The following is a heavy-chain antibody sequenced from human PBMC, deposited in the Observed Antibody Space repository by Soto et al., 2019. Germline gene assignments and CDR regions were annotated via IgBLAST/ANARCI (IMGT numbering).Heavy chain of an antibody. V-gene: IGHV3-21*01. CDR3: ARHSSTGYYWDDY. J-gene: IGHJ4*02. CDR1: GFTFSSYS. CDR2: ISSDSTNI. D-gene: IGHD3-22*01. Sequence: GGSLRLSCAASGFTFSSYSMNWVRQAPGKGLEWVSSISSDSTNIYYADSLKGRFTISRDNAKNSLFLQMNSLRAEDTAVYYCARHSSTGYYWDDYWGQGTLVTVSS.